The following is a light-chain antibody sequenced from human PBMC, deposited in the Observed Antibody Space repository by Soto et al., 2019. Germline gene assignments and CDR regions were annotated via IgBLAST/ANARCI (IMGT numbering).Light chain of an antibody. V-gene: IGKV3-11*01. J-gene: IGKJ1*01. CDR2: DAY. CDR1: QSVSSY. Sequence: EIVLTQSPATLSLSPGERATLSCRASQSVSSYLAWYQQKPGQAPRLLIYDAYNRATGIPARFSGSGSGTDFTLTISGLETEDFAVYYCQQRSNWPPWTFGQGTKVEIK. CDR3: QQRSNWPPWT.